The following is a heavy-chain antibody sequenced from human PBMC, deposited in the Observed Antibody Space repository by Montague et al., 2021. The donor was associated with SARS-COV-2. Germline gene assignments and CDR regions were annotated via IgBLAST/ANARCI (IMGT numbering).Heavy chain of an antibody. J-gene: IGHJ5*02. CDR3: ASPTLGITIFGVVNGRWFDP. D-gene: IGHD3-3*01. CDR2: IYYSGST. CDR1: GGSISSSSYY. V-gene: IGHV4-39*01. Sequence: SETLSLTCTVSGGSISSSSYYWGWIRQPPGKGPEWIGSIYYSGSTYYNPSLKSRVTISVDTSKNQFSLKLSSVTAADTAVYYCASPTLGITIFGVVNGRWFDPWGQGTLVTVSS.